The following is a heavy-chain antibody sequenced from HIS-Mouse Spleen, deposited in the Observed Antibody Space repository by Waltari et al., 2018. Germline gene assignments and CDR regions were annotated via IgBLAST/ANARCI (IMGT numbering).Heavy chain of an antibody. V-gene: IGHV3-21*01. CDR1: GFTFSSYS. D-gene: IGHD7-27*01. J-gene: IGHJ3*02. CDR2: LSSSSTYI. CDR3: ARRLLTGDAFDI. Sequence: EVQLVQSGGGLVKPGGSLRLSCAASGFTFSSYSRNWVRQAPGKGLAWVYSLSSSSTYISYADSVKGRFTISRDNAKNSLYLQMNSLRAEDTAVYYCARRLLTGDAFDIWGQGTMVTVSS.